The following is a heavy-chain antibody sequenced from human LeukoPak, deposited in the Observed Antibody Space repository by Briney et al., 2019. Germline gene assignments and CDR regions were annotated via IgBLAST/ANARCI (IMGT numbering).Heavy chain of an antibody. Sequence: PGGSLRLSCAASGFTFSSFGMHWVRQAPGKGLEWVSSISSSSSYIYYADSVKGRFTISRDNAKNSLYLQMNSLRAEDTAVYYCARDSFGVVIMDYYGMDVWGQGTTVTVSS. CDR2: ISSSSSYI. V-gene: IGHV3-21*01. CDR3: ARDSFGVVIMDYYGMDV. D-gene: IGHD3-3*01. J-gene: IGHJ6*02. CDR1: GFTFSSFG.